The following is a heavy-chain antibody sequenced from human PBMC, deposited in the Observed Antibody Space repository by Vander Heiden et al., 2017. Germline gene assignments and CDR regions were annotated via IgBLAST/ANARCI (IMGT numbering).Heavy chain of an antibody. CDR1: GGSISSYY. D-gene: IGHD3-22*01. Sequence: QVQLQESGPGLVKPSETLSLTCTVSGGSISSYYWSWIRQPPGKGLEWIGYSYYSGSTNYNTSLKRRGTISVDTSKNQFSRKLSSVTAADTALYYCARVVVLADYDSSGYAFDIWGQGTMVTVSS. J-gene: IGHJ3*02. V-gene: IGHV4-59*01. CDR3: ARVVVLADYDSSGYAFDI. CDR2: SYYSGST.